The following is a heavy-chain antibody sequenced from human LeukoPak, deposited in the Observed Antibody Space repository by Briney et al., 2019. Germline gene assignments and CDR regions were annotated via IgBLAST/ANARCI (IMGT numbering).Heavy chain of an antibody. CDR2: VSVYNGNT. V-gene: IGHV1-18*01. Sequence: ASVKVSCKASGYTFTSNAVSWVRQAPGQGLEWMGWVSVYNGNTNYAQKFQGRVTMTTDTFTSTAYMELPSLRSDDTAVYYCARDPPALFYFDYWGQGTLVTVSS. CDR1: GYTFTSNA. J-gene: IGHJ4*02. CDR3: ARDPPALFYFDY.